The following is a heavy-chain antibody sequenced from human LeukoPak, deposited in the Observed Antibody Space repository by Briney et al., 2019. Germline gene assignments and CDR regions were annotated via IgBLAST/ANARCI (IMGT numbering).Heavy chain of an antibody. CDR1: GFTFSSYG. D-gene: IGHD3-10*01. V-gene: IGHV3-21*01. Sequence: GGSLRLSCAASGFTFSSYGMNWVRQAPGKGLEWVSYISSSSSYIYYADSVKGRFTISRDNAKNSLYLQLNSLRAEDTAVYCCARDRVTMIRGVTALDYWGQGTLVTASS. CDR2: ISSSSSYI. CDR3: ARDRVTMIRGVTALDY. J-gene: IGHJ4*02.